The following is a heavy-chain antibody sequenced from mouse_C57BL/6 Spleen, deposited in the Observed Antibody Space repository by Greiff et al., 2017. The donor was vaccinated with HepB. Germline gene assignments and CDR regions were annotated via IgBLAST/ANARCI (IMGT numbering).Heavy chain of an antibody. CDR1: GYTFTSYW. CDR3: ASSYSYGSSHWYFDG. CDR2: IDSNSGGT. V-gene: IGHV1-72*01. J-gene: IGHJ1*03. D-gene: IGHD1-1*01. Sequence: VQLQQPGAELVKPGASVKLSCTASGYTFTSYWMHWVQQRPGRGLEWIGRIDSNSGGTKYNEKFKSKATLTVDKPTSITYMQLSSLTSEDSAIYYCASSYSYGSSHWYFDGWGTGTTVTVAS.